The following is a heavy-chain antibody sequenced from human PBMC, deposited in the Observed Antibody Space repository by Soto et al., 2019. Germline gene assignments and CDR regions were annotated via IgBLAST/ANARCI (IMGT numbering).Heavy chain of an antibody. V-gene: IGHV3-23*01. CDR1: GFTFSSYG. CDR3: AKEPYCSGPSGYSMALYV. Sequence: EAQLLESGGGLVRPGGSLRLSCAASGFTFSSYGMTWVRQAQGKGLEWVSSITGNGDDSHYADSVTGRFTISRDNARSTLCLEMNSLRVEDTAGYYCAKEPYCSGPSGYSMALYVWGEGTVGSVSS. J-gene: IGHJ3*01. CDR2: ITGNGDDS. D-gene: IGHD2-15*01.